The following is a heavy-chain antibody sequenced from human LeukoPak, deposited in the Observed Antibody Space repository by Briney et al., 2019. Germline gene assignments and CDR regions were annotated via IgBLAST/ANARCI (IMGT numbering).Heavy chain of an antibody. CDR3: ARDNSVEDTAWWFDP. V-gene: IGHV1-46*01. CDR2: INPSGGST. Sequence: GASVKVSCKSSGYTFTSYYMHWVRQPPGQGLEWMGIINPSGGSTSYAQKFQGRVTMTRDMSTNTDYMELSSLRSEDTAVYYCARDNSVEDTAWWFDPWGQRTLVTVSS. J-gene: IGHJ5*02. D-gene: IGHD4-23*01. CDR1: GYTFTSYY.